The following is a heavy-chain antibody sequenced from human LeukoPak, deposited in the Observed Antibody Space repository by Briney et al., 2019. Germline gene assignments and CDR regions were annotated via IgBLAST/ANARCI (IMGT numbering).Heavy chain of an antibody. V-gene: IGHV3-30-3*01. J-gene: IGHJ4*02. Sequence: GGSLRLSCAASGFTFSSYAMHWVRQAPGKGLEWVAVISYDGSNKYYADSVKGRFTISRDNSKNTLYLQMNSLRAEDTAVYYCARKGFRRDGYNLALDYWGQGTLVTVSS. CDR1: GFTFSSYA. CDR2: ISYDGSNK. D-gene: IGHD5-12*01. CDR3: ARKGFRRDGYNLALDY.